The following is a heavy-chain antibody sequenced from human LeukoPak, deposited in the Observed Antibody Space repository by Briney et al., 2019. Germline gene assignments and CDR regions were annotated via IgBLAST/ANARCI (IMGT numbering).Heavy chain of an antibody. CDR1: GGSFSGYY. V-gene: IGHV4-34*01. CDR2: INHRGTT. D-gene: IGHD5-12*01. CDR3: ARVDIVTTNWFDP. J-gene: IGHJ5*02. Sequence: SQTLSLTCVVYGGSFSGYYWTWIRQPPGKGLEWIGEINHRGTTTYNPSLKSRVTISVDTPKNQFSLKLNSVTAADTAVYYCARVDIVTTNWFDPWGQGTLVIVSP.